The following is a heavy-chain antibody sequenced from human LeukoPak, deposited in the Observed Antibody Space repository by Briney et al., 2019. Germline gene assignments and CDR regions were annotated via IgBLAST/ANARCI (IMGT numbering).Heavy chain of an antibody. Sequence: GGSLRLSCAASGFTFSSYDMYWVRQAPGKGLECVASISRHSGASTYYAASVKGRFTISRDNSRSTLYLQMNSLSADDTAVYYCSKKGQNGDYGKPDWGQGTLVTVSS. CDR3: SKKGQNGDYGKPD. CDR2: ISRHSGAST. D-gene: IGHD4-17*01. CDR1: GFTFSSYD. J-gene: IGHJ4*02. V-gene: IGHV3-23*01.